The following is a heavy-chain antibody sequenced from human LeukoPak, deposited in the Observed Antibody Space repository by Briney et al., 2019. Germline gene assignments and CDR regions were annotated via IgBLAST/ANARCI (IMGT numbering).Heavy chain of an antibody. V-gene: IGHV1-2*02. Sequence: ASVKVSCKASGYTFTGYDMHWVRQAPGQGLEWMGWINPNSGGTNYAQKFQGRVTMTRDTSISTAYMELSRLRSDDTAVYYCAREQSIAARPGHYYYYYMDVWGKGTTVTVSS. CDR3: AREQSIAARPGHYYYYYMDV. D-gene: IGHD6-6*01. J-gene: IGHJ6*03. CDR1: GYTFTGYD. CDR2: INPNSGGT.